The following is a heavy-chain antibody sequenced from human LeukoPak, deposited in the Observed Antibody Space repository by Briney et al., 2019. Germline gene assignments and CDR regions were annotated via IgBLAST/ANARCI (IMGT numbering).Heavy chain of an antibody. CDR3: ARDSRVPTVTYNYYYYGMDV. CDR2: IYYSGST. V-gene: IGHV4-59*01. J-gene: IGHJ6*02. Sequence: SETLSLTCTVSGGSISSYYWSWIRQPPGKGLEWIGYIYYSGSTNYNPSLKSRVTISVDTSKNQFSLKLSSVTAADTAVYYCARDSRVPTVTYNYYYYGMDVWGQGTTVTVSS. D-gene: IGHD4-11*01. CDR1: GGSISSYY.